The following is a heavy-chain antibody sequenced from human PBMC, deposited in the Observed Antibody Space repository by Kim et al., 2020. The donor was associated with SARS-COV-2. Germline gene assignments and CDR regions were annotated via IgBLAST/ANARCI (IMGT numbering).Heavy chain of an antibody. V-gene: IGHV3-23*01. CDR3: VRVAPARSGPPYYMDV. D-gene: IGHD2-21*01. J-gene: IGHJ6*03. CDR1: GFAFTRYP. CDR2: IDVAAAHI. Sequence: GGSLRLSCVASGFAFTRYPMRWVRQAPGKGLECVAAIDVAAAHINYADSVRGRFTISRDDSKSTLYLQMHSLRAEDSAIYYCVRVAPARSGPPYYMDVWGKGTTVTVSS.